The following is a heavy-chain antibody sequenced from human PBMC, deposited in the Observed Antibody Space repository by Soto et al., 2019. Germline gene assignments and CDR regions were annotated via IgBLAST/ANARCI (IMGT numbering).Heavy chain of an antibody. J-gene: IGHJ3*02. CDR1: GGSISSGSYY. Sequence: PSETLSLTCAVSGGSISSGSYYWSWIRQPPGKGLEWIGYINYSGGTSFNSSLKSRVTISGDTSKNQFSLKLSSVTAADTAVYYCARSPMHTTVTTGSAFDIWGQGTMVTVSS. V-gene: IGHV4-61*01. CDR3: ARSPMHTTVTTGSAFDI. CDR2: INYSGGT. D-gene: IGHD4-17*01.